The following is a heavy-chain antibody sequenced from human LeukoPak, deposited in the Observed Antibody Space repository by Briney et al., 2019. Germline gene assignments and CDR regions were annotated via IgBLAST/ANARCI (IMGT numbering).Heavy chain of an antibody. CDR1: GFAVSTKF. CDR3: AKDEAAAGGGLDY. Sequence: PGGSLRLSRAASGFAVSTKFMTWVRQPPPKGLEWGSVIYTGHLTYYADSVKGRFTISRDNSKNTLYLQMNNLKADDTAVYYCAKDEAAAGGGLDYWGQGTLVCVSS. D-gene: IGHD6-13*01. V-gene: IGHV3-53*01. CDR2: IYTGHLT. J-gene: IGHJ4*02.